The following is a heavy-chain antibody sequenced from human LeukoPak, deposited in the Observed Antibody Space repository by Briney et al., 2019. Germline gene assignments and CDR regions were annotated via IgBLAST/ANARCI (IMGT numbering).Heavy chain of an antibody. Sequence: SETLSLTCAVYGGSFSGYYWSWIRQPPGKGLEWIGEINHSGSTNYNPSLKSRVTISVDTSKNQFSLRLSSVTAADTAVYYCARSYSSSWYSSFDIWGHGTMVTVSS. CDR3: ARSYSSSWYSSFDI. D-gene: IGHD6-13*01. CDR1: GGSFSGYY. CDR2: INHSGST. V-gene: IGHV4-34*01. J-gene: IGHJ3*02.